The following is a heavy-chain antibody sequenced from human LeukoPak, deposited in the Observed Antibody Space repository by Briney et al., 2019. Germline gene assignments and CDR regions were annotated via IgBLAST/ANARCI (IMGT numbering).Heavy chain of an antibody. CDR1: GGSISGYY. Sequence: SETLSLTCSVSGGSISGYYWTWIRQPPGRGLEWIGYIFYSGSTNYNPSLKSRVTISVDTSKNQFSLKLSSVTAADTAVYYCAREHVVVAADFDYWGQETLVTVSS. J-gene: IGHJ4*02. D-gene: IGHD2-15*01. CDR2: IFYSGST. CDR3: AREHVVVAADFDY. V-gene: IGHV4-59*12.